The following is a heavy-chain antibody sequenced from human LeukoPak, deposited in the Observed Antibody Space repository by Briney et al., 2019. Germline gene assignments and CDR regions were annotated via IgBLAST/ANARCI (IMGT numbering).Heavy chain of an antibody. Sequence: GGSLRLSCAASGFTVSSNYMSWVRQAPGKGLEWVSVIYSGGSTYYADSVKGRFTISRDNSKNTLYLQMNSLRAEDTAVYYCAKASSSGWFRNFDYWGQGTLVTVSS. CDR3: AKASSSGWFRNFDY. CDR2: IYSGGST. CDR1: GFTVSSNY. J-gene: IGHJ4*02. D-gene: IGHD6-19*01. V-gene: IGHV3-66*01.